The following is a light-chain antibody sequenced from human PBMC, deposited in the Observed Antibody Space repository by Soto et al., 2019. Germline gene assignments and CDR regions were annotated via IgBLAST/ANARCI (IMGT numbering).Light chain of an antibody. CDR2: EGS. CDR3: CSYAGSSTRFV. CDR1: SSDIGSYNL. J-gene: IGLJ1*01. Sequence: QSVLTQPASVSGSPGQSITISCTGTSSDIGSYNLVSWYQQHPGKAPKLMIYEGSKRPSGVSNRFSGSKSGNTASLTISGPQAEDEADSYCCSYAGSSTRFVFGTGTQLTVL. V-gene: IGLV2-23*01.